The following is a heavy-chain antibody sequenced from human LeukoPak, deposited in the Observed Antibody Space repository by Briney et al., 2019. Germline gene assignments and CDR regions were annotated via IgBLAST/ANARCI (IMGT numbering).Heavy chain of an antibody. Sequence: SETLSLTCTVSGGSISTNDYYWGWIRQPPGKGLEWIGNIYYSGSTYYNPSLRSRVTVSVDTSKNQFSLKLSSVTAADTAVYYCARGSGGNWSYWGQGTLVTVSS. D-gene: IGHD2-15*01. CDR2: IYYSGST. CDR1: GGSISTNDYY. V-gene: IGHV4-39*07. J-gene: IGHJ4*02. CDR3: ARGSGGNWSY.